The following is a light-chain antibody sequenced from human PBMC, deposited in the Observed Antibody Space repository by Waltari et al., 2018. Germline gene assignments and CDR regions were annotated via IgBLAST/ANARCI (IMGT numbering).Light chain of an antibody. J-gene: IGKJ4*01. V-gene: IGKV3-15*01. CDR1: QSVSTN. CDR2: GAS. CDR3: QQYDSWPLT. Sequence: EIVMTQSPATLSVSPGERATLSCRASQSVSTNLAWFQQRSGQAPRLLLYGASTRATGIPAKFSGSGSGTEFTLTISSLQSEDFVLYYCQQYDSWPLTFGGGTKVEI.